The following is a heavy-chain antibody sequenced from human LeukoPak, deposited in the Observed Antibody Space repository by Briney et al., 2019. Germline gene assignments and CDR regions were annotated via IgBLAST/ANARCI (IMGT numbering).Heavy chain of an antibody. V-gene: IGHV4-34*01. D-gene: IGHD3-3*01. CDR1: GGSFSGYY. CDR2: INHSGST. Sequence: PSETLSLTCAVYGGSFSGYYWSWIRQPPGKGLEWIGEINHSGSTNYNPSLKSRVTISVDTSKNQFSLKLSSVTAADTAVYYCARGRYDFWSGPNNWFDPWGQGTLVTVSS. J-gene: IGHJ5*02. CDR3: ARGRYDFWSGPNNWFDP.